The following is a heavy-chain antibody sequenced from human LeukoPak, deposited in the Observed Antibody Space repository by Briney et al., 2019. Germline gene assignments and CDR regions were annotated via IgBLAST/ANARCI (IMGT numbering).Heavy chain of an antibody. CDR2: ISSDSNYI. CDR3: ARGGYSPNHAFDI. D-gene: IGHD6-13*01. J-gene: IGHJ3*02. V-gene: IGHV3-21*01. CDR1: GFTFSSYS. Sequence: GGSLRLSCAASGFTFSSYSMNWVRQAPGKGLEWVSSISSDSNYIYYADSVKGRFTISRDNAKNSLYLQMNSLRAEDTAVYYCARGGYSPNHAFDIWGQGTMVTVSS.